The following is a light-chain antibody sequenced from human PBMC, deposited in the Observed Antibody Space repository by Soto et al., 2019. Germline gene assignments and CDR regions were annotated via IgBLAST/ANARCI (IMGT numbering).Light chain of an antibody. V-gene: IGKV3-20*01. J-gene: IGKJ3*01. CDR2: GAS. CDR3: QQYGSSLFT. Sequence: EIVLTQSPGTLSLSPGERATLSCRASQSVSSSYLAWYQQKPGQAPRLLIYGASSRATGIPDRFSGSGYGTVFTLTISRLETEDFAVYYCQQYGSSLFTGVPGTKVDIK. CDR1: QSVSSSY.